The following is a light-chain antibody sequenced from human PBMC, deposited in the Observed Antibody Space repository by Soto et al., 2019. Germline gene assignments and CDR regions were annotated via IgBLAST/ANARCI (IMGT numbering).Light chain of an antibody. V-gene: IGKV3-20*01. CDR2: GAS. Sequence: VLTQAPGTVSLSPGERATLSCRASQRVSGNYLAWYQQKPGQAPRLLIYGASSRATGLPDRFSGRGSATHLTLTITSLQSEDFAFSYCQQFNDWPRTFGQGANVAIK. CDR1: QRVSGNY. CDR3: QQFNDWPRT. J-gene: IGKJ1*01.